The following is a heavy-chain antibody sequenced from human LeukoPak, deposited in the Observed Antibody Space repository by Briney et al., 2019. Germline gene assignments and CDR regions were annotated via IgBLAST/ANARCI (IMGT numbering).Heavy chain of an antibody. Sequence: ASVKVSCKASAYTFTGYYMHWVRQAPGQGLGWLGWINPNSGGTNYAQRFQGWVTMTRDTSISTAYMELSRLRSDDTAVYYCATGRDYFGSGNNDAFDIWGQGTMVTVSS. CDR2: INPNSGGT. D-gene: IGHD3-10*01. CDR3: ATGRDYFGSGNNDAFDI. V-gene: IGHV1-2*04. CDR1: AYTFTGYY. J-gene: IGHJ3*02.